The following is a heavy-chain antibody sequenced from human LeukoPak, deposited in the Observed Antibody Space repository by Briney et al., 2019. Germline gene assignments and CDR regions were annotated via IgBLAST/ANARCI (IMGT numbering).Heavy chain of an antibody. CDR1: GFTFSSYS. Sequence: PGGSLRLSCAASGFTFSSYSMNWVRQAPGKGLEWVSVIYRGGSTYYADSVKGRFTISRDNSKNTLYLQMNSLRAEDTAVYYCARAWSMIRDFWTGSPFDYWGQGTLVTVSS. CDR3: ARAWSMIRDFWTGSPFDY. J-gene: IGHJ4*02. V-gene: IGHV3-53*01. CDR2: IYRGGST. D-gene: IGHD3/OR15-3a*01.